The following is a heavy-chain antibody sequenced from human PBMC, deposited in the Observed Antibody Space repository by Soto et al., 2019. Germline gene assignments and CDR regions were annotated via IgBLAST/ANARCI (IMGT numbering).Heavy chain of an antibody. D-gene: IGHD6-6*01. CDR2: ISYDGSNK. CDR3: ARSQRYSSSSGGMDV. V-gene: IGHV3-30-3*01. CDR1: GFTFSSYA. Sequence: LRLSCAASGFTFSSYAMHWVRQAPGKGLEWVAVISYDGSNKYYADSVKGRFTISRDNSKNTLYLQMNSLRAEDTAVYYCARSQRYSSSSGGMDVWGQGTTVTV. J-gene: IGHJ6*02.